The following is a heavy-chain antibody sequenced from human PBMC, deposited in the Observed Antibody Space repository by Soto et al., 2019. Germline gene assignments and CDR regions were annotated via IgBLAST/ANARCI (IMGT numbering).Heavy chain of an antibody. CDR3: SRDDSDCFFN. V-gene: IGHV3-23*01. D-gene: IGHD2-21*01. CDR1: GFTFSSYA. Sequence: PWGSLRLSCASSGFTFSSYAMSWVRQAPGKGLEWVSGISGSAGKTYYADSVKGRFTISRDNSKITLYLQMNSLESEDTAVYYCSRDDSDCFFNWGRGTLVTGSS. CDR2: ISGSAGKT. J-gene: IGHJ4*02.